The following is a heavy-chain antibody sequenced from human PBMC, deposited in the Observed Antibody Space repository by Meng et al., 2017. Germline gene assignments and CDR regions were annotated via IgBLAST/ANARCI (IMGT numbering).Heavy chain of an antibody. Sequence: GESLKISCAASGFTFSSYSMNWVRQAPGKGLEWVSSISSSSSYIYYADSVKGRFTISRDNAKNSLYLQMNSLRAEDTAVYYCARDQGEEYSYGYEYYYYGMDVWGQGTTVTVS. J-gene: IGHJ6*02. D-gene: IGHD5-18*01. CDR2: ISSSSSYI. CDR1: GFTFSSYS. V-gene: IGHV3-21*01. CDR3: ARDQGEEYSYGYEYYYYGMDV.